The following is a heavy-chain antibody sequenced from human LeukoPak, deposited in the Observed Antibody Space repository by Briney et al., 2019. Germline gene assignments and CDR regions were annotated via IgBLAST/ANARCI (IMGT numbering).Heavy chain of an antibody. J-gene: IGHJ3*02. CDR3: ARDRGWEYQLLIDAFDI. CDR1: GYTFTGYY. D-gene: IGHD2-2*01. CDR2: INPNSGGT. V-gene: IGHV1-2*02. Sequence: ASVTVSCKASGYTFTGYYMHWVRQAPGQGLEWMGSINPNSGGTNYAQKFQGRVTITRDTSISTAYMELSRLRSDDTAVYYCARDRGWEYQLLIDAFDIWGQGTMVTVSS.